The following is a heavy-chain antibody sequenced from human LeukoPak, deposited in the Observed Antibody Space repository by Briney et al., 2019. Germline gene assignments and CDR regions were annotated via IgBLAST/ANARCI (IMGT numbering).Heavy chain of an antibody. J-gene: IGHJ4*02. CDR2: ISAYNGNT. CDR3: ARLRITIFGVVSPFDY. V-gene: IGHV1-18*01. Sequence: ASVRVSCKASGYTFTSYGISWVRQAPGRGLEWMGWISAYNGNTNYAQKLQGRVTMTTDTSTSTAYMELRSLRSDDTAVYYCARLRITIFGVVSPFDYWVQGTLVTVSS. CDR1: GYTFTSYG. D-gene: IGHD3-3*01.